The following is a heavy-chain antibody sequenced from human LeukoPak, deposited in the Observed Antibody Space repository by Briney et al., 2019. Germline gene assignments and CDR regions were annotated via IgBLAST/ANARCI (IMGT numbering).Heavy chain of an antibody. CDR1: GGSISGYY. CDR2: IYYSGST. D-gene: IGHD3-22*01. CDR3: ARANYDSSGYYYVHDAFDI. J-gene: IGHJ3*02. Sequence: SETLSLTCAVSGGSISGYYWNWIRQPPGKGLEWIGYIYYSGSTNYNPSLKSRVTISVDTSKNQFSLKLSSVTAADTAVYYCARANYDSSGYYYVHDAFDIWGQGTMVTVSS. V-gene: IGHV4-59*01.